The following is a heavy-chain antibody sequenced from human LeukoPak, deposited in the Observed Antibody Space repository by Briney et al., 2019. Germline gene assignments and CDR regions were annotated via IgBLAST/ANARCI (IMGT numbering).Heavy chain of an antibody. CDR1: GYSISSGYF. CDR3: ARGFTYGDYPTYFDL. CDR2: INHSGST. D-gene: IGHD4-17*01. J-gene: IGHJ2*01. V-gene: IGHV4-38-2*02. Sequence: PSETLSLTCTLSGYSISSGYFWGWIRQPPGKGLEWIGEINHSGSTNYNPSLKSRVTISVDTSKNQFSLKLSSVTAADTAVYYCARGFTYGDYPTYFDLWGRGTLVTVSS.